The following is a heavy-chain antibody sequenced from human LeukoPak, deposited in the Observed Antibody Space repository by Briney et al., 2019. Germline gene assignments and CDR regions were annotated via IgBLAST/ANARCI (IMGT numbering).Heavy chain of an antibody. J-gene: IGHJ4*02. V-gene: IGHV4-59*11. CDR1: GGSISSHY. CDR2: LFDSVNT. CDR3: GTIKVESIFGFFDF. Sequence: PSETLSLTCTVSGGSISSHYWSWIRQPPGKGLEWIAYLFDSVNTKDNPSLQSRLTLSADTSKNQFSLRLSSVTAADTAVYYCGTIKVESIFGFFDFWGQGIKVTVSS. D-gene: IGHD3-3*02.